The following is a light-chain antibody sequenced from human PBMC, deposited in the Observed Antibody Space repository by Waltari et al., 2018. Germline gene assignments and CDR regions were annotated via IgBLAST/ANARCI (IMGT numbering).Light chain of an antibody. J-gene: IGKJ2*01. CDR3: QQYTSSIMYT. Sequence: VLTQSPDTLSLSLGERATLSCRSSESLTNRYLAWYQQKPGQAPRLLIYGASSRAAGIPYRFSGSGSGTDFTLTISRLEPEDFAVYYCQQYTSSIMYTFGQGTKLEIK. V-gene: IGKV3-20*01. CDR1: ESLTNRY. CDR2: GAS.